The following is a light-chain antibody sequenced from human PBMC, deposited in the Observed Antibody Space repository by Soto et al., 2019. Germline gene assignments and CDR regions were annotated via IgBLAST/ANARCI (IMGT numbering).Light chain of an antibody. J-gene: IGKJ2*03. V-gene: IGKV1-5*01. CDR3: QQYDNYLYS. CDR1: QSISNW. CDR2: DAS. Sequence: DIRMTQSPSTLSASVGDRVTITCRASQSISNWLAWYQQKPGKAPKLLIYDASTLESGVPSRFSGSGSGTEFTLTISSLQPDDFATYYCQQYDNYLYSFGQGTKLEIK.